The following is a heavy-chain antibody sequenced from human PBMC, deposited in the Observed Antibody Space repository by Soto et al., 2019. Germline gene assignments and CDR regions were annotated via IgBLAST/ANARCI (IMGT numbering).Heavy chain of an antibody. CDR2: ISYDGSNK. CDR3: ARERATSDAFDI. Sequence: GGSLRLSCAASGFTFSSYAMHWVRQAPGKGLEWVAVISYDGSNKYYADSVKGRFTISRDNSKNTLYLQMNSLRAEDTAVYYWARERATSDAFDIWGKGKRVTVPS. CDR1: GFTFSSYA. V-gene: IGHV3-30-3*01. D-gene: IGHD5-12*01. J-gene: IGHJ3*02.